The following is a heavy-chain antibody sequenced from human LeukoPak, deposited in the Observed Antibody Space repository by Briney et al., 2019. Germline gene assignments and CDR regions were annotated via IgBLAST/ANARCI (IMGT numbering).Heavy chain of an antibody. CDR3: ARLGLVVASDY. Sequence: GGSLGLSCAASGFTFSSYSMNWVRQAPGKGLEWVSSISSSNNYIYYADSVKGRFTISRDNAKNSLYLQMNSLRAEDTAVYYCARLGLVVASDYWGQGTLVTVSS. V-gene: IGHV3-21*01. CDR1: GFTFSSYS. CDR2: ISSSNNYI. J-gene: IGHJ4*02. D-gene: IGHD3-22*01.